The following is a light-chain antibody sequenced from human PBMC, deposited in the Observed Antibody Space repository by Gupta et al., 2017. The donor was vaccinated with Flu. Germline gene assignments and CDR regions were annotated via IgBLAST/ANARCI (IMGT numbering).Light chain of an antibody. V-gene: IGKV1-27*01. CDR2: AAS. Sequence: PSSLSVSLGDRVFITCRASQSISNFLAWFQQKPGQAPKLLIYAASTLQTGIPSRFSGRGSGTDFTLTISIVQPEDAATYYCQMYNNGPRTFGPGTKVDIK. J-gene: IGKJ1*01. CDR1: QSISNF. CDR3: QMYNNGPRT.